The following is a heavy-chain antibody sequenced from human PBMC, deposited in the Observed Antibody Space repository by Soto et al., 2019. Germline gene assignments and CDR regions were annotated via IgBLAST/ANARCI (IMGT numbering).Heavy chain of an antibody. CDR1: GYTCTGYY. Sequence: QVQRVQSGAEVKKPGASVKVSCKASGYTCTGYYMHWVRQDPGQGREWMVWINPNSGGTNYAQKFQGWVTMTRDTSISTADMKLSRLRSDDTAVYYCARGHLNDYGDYFDYWGQGTLVTVSS. CDR3: ARGHLNDYGDYFDY. CDR2: INPNSGGT. D-gene: IGHD4-17*01. V-gene: IGHV1-2*04. J-gene: IGHJ4*02.